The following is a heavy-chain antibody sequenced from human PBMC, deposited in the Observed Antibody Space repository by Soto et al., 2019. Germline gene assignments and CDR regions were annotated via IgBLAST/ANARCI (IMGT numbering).Heavy chain of an antibody. D-gene: IGHD6-19*01. J-gene: IGHJ4*02. CDR1: GFTFSSSW. Sequence: WGSLRLSCAASGFTFSSSWMHWVRQAPGKGLVWVSRINSGASTTNYADSVKGRFTISRDNAKNTLYLQMDSLTAEDTAVYYCARGPSGWFGYDYWGQGTLVTVSS. V-gene: IGHV3-74*01. CDR2: INSGASTT. CDR3: ARGPSGWFGYDY.